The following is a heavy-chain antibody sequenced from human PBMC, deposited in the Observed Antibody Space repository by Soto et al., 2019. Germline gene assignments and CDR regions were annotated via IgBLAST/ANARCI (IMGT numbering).Heavy chain of an antibody. CDR3: ARHPRDDYNYGGSGIFDY. D-gene: IGHD4-4*01. CDR2: MYYSGSS. J-gene: IGHJ4*02. CDR1: GGSISSRTFW. Sequence: QLQLQESGPGLVKPSETLSLTCSVSGGSISSRTFWWAWIRQPPGKGLVWIGDMYYSGSSYSSPSLKSRVTLSVDTSMNQFSLKLNSVTAADTALYYCARHPRDDYNYGGSGIFDYWGQGTLVTVSS. V-gene: IGHV4-39*01.